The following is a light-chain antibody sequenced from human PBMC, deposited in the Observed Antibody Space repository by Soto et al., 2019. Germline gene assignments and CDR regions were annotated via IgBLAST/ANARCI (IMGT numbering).Light chain of an antibody. CDR2: GNT. V-gene: IGLV1-40*01. Sequence: VLTQPPSVSGAPGQRVTISCTGSSSNIGAGYDVHWYQQRPGTAPKLLIFGNTNRPSGVPDRFSGSKSGTSASLAITGLQAEDEGDYYCQSYDSTLSARYVFGTGTKVTVL. CDR3: QSYDSTLSARYV. CDR1: SSNIGAGYD. J-gene: IGLJ1*01.